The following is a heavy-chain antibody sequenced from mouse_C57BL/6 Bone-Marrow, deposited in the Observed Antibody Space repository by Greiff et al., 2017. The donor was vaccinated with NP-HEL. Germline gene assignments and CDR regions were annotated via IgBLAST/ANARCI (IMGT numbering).Heavy chain of an antibody. CDR2: ISDGGSYT. J-gene: IGHJ2*01. D-gene: IGHD5-1-1*01. CDR1: GFTFSSYA. CDR3: AREYPYYFDY. V-gene: IGHV5-4*01. Sequence: EVQRVESGGGLVKPGGSLKLSCAASGFTFSSYAMSWVRQTPEKRLEWVATISDGGSYTYYPDNVKGRFTISRDNAKNNLYLQMSHLKSEDTAMYYCAREYPYYFDYWGQGTTLTVSS.